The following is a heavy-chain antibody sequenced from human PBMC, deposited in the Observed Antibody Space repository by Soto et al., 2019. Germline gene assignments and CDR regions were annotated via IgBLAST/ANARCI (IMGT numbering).Heavy chain of an antibody. V-gene: IGHV4-34*01. CDR3: ARGRGSTMVRGPRSPYGMDV. Sequence: QVQLQQWGAGLLKPSETLSLTCAVYGGSFSGYYWIWIRQPPGKGLEWIGEINHSGSTNYNPSLTSRVPISVDTSNNQFSLKLSSVTAADTAVYYCARGRGSTMVRGPRSPYGMDVWGQGTTVTVSS. D-gene: IGHD3-10*01. CDR1: GGSFSGYY. J-gene: IGHJ6*02. CDR2: INHSGST.